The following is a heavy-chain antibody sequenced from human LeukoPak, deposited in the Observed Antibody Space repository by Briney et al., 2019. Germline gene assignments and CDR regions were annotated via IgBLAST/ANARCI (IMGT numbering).Heavy chain of an antibody. CDR3: AKSGYSSSWPFDN. Sequence: GGSLGLSCAASGFTFDDYGMSWVRQAPGKGLEWVSGINWNGGSTGYADSVKGRFTISRDNAKNSLYLQMNSLRAEDTAVYSCAKSGYSSSWPFDNWGQGTLVTVSS. D-gene: IGHD6-13*01. CDR2: INWNGGST. CDR1: GFTFDDYG. J-gene: IGHJ4*02. V-gene: IGHV3-20*04.